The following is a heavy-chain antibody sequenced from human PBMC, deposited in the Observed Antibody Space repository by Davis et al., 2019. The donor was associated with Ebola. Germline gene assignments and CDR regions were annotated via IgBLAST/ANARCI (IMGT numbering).Heavy chain of an antibody. V-gene: IGHV4-59*08. CDR1: GDSISSHY. CDR2: VGASGTI. CDR3: ARLPYSSSSAWTLDY. D-gene: IGHD6-6*01. J-gene: IGHJ4*02. Sequence: PSETLSLTCTVSGDSISSHYWTWVRQSPGKGLEWIAYVGASGTINYNPSLKSRVTMSVDTSKNQFSLKLSSVTAADTAVYYCARLPYSSSSAWTLDYWGQGTLVTVSS.